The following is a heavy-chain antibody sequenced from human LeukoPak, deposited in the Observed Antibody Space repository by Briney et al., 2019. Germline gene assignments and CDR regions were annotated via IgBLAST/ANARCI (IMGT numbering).Heavy chain of an antibody. Sequence: GGSLRLSCAASGFTFSSYAMSWVRQAPGKGLEWVSSISSSGSYIYYADSVKGRFTISRDNAKNSLYLQMNSLRAEDTAVYYCARPKYYYDSSGYLGYWGRGTLVTVSS. CDR2: ISSSGSYI. CDR1: GFTFSSYA. CDR3: ARPKYYYDSSGYLGY. V-gene: IGHV3-21*01. J-gene: IGHJ4*02. D-gene: IGHD3-22*01.